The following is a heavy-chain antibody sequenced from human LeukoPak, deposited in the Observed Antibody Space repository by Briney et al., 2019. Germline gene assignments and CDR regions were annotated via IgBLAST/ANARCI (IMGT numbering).Heavy chain of an antibody. CDR1: GGSFSGYY. D-gene: IGHD5-12*01. Sequence: SETLSLTCVVYGGSFSGYYWSWIRQPLGKGLEWIGEINHSGATNYNPSLKSRVTMSVDTSKNQFSLKLTSLTAADTAVYYCAGAIVADHWGQGTLVTVSS. CDR2: INHSGAT. J-gene: IGHJ4*02. CDR3: AGAIVADH. V-gene: IGHV4-34*01.